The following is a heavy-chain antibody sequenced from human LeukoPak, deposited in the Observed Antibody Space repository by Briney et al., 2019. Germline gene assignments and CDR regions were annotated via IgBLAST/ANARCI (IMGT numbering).Heavy chain of an antibody. CDR2: INPKSGGT. J-gene: IGHJ3*02. CDR3: ARGGAAAVRGFYAFDI. D-gene: IGHD6-13*01. Sequence: GASVKVSCKASGYTFTGYYIHWVRQAPGQGLEWMGWINPKSGGTNYAQKFQGRVTMTRDTSITTAYMELSRLRSDDTAVYYCARGGAAAVRGFYAFDIWGQGTMGTVSS. V-gene: IGHV1-2*02. CDR1: GYTFTGYY.